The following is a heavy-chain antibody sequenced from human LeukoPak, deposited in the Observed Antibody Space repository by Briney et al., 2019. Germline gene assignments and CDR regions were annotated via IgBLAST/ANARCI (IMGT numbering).Heavy chain of an antibody. CDR3: ARDPRRDGYFDY. J-gene: IGHJ4*02. V-gene: IGHV3-11*01. CDR1: GFTFNDYY. D-gene: IGHD5-24*01. CDR2: ISSSGSTI. Sequence: GGSLRLSCAASGFTFNDYYMSWIRQAPGKGLEWLSYISSSGSTIYYADSVKGRFTISRDNAKNSLYLQMNSLRAEDTAVYYCARDPRRDGYFDYWGQGTLVTVSS.